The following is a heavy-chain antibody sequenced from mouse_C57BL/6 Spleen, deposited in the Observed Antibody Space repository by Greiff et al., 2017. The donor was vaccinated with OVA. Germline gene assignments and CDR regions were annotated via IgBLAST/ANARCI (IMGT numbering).Heavy chain of an antibody. CDR1: GFTFSSYG. J-gene: IGHJ3*01. CDR3: ARRVTTGFAY. V-gene: IGHV5-6*02. CDR2: ISSGGSYT. Sequence: EVKLVESGGDLVKPGGSLKLSCAASGFTFSSYGMSWVRQTPDKRLEWVATISSGGSYTYYPDSVKGRFTISRDNAKNTLYLQMSILKSEDTAMYYCARRVTTGFAYWGQGTLVTVSA. D-gene: IGHD2-12*01.